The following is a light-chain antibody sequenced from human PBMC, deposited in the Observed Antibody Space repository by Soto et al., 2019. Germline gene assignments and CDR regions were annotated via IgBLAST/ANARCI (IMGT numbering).Light chain of an antibody. V-gene: IGKV1-5*03. CDR3: QQYNSYSWT. Sequence: DIQMTQSPSTLSASVGDRVTITCRASQSISSWLAWYQQKPGKAPKLLIYKASSLESGVPSRFSGSGSGTEFTLGISSLQPDDFAPYYCQQYNSYSWTFGQRTKVEIK. CDR1: QSISSW. J-gene: IGKJ1*01. CDR2: KAS.